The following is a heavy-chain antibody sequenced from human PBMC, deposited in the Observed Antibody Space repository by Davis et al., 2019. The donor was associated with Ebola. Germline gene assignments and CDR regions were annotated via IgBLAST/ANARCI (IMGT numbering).Heavy chain of an antibody. V-gene: IGHV3-48*04. D-gene: IGHD6-6*01. CDR3: ARLGVADSSSSGY. CDR1: GFTFSSYS. Sequence: GESLKISCAASGFTFSSYSMNWVRQAPGKGLEWVSYISSSSSTIYYADSVKGRFTISRDNAKNSLYLQMNSLRAEDTAVYYCARLGVADSSSSGYWGQGTLVTVSS. J-gene: IGHJ4*02. CDR2: ISSSSSTI.